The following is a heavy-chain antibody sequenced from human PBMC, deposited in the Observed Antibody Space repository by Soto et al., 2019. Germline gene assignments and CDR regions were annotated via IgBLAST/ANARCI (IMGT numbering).Heavy chain of an antibody. D-gene: IGHD2-2*02. V-gene: IGHV1-3*01. CDR2: INGGTGNV. CDR3: ARATIPSQPKGLDV. J-gene: IGHJ6*02. CDR1: GYTFNIYG. Sequence: QVQLVQSGAEMKKPGASVKVSCKSSGYTFNIYGIHWLRQAPGQSLEWMGWINGGTGNVEYSQRFQDRDIISRDTSARTDYMEVSRLTFDDTAIYRCARATIPSQPKGLDVWGQGTAVIVSS.